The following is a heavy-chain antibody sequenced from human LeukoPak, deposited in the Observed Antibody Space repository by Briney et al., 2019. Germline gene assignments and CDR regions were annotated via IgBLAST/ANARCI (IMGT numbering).Heavy chain of an antibody. CDR2: ISSSGSTI. Sequence: GGSLRLSCAASGFTFSDYYMSWIRQAPGKGLEWVSYISSSGSTIYYADSVKGRFTISRDNAKNSLYLQMNSLRAEDTAAYYCARDSYSSGLEFDYWGQGTLVTVSS. J-gene: IGHJ4*02. V-gene: IGHV3-11*01. CDR3: ARDSYSSGLEFDY. D-gene: IGHD6-19*01. CDR1: GFTFSDYY.